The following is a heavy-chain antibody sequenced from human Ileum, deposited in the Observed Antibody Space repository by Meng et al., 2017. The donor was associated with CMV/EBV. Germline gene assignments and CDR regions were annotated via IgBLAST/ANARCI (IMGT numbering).Heavy chain of an antibody. J-gene: IGHJ4*02. Sequence: SGFPFRSHWMHWVRQAPRAGLVWLSRISPDQSPTTYADSVRGRFTISRDNAKNTLYLQMNSLRAEDTAVYYCARDTSLGGTGPHFDSWGQGTLVTVSS. V-gene: IGHV3-74*01. CDR2: ISPDQSPT. D-gene: IGHD2-8*02. CDR1: GFPFRSHW. CDR3: ARDTSLGGTGPHFDS.